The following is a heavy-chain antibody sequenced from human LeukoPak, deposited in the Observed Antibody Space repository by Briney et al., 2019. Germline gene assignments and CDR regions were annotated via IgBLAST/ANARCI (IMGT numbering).Heavy chain of an antibody. CDR3: ARRGYYYDSSGYYYFDY. V-gene: IGHV1-3*01. J-gene: IGHJ4*02. CDR2: INAGNGNT. Sequence: ASVKVSCKASGYTFISYAMHWVRQAPGQRLEWMGWINAGNGNTKYSQKFQGRVTITRDTSASTAYMELSSLRSEDTAVYYCARRGYYYDSSGYYYFDYWGQGTLVTVSS. CDR1: GYTFISYA. D-gene: IGHD3-22*01.